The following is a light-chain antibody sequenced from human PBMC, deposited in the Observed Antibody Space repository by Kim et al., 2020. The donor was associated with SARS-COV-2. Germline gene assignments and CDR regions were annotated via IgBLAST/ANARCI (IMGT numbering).Light chain of an antibody. J-gene: IGLJ2*01. CDR1: NNGSKS. CDR2: YDS. V-gene: IGLV3-21*04. CDR3: QVWDSSSDHPGVV. Sequence: GQTARITCGGNNNGSKSVHWYQRKPGQAPVLFIYYDSDRPSGIPERFSGSNSGNTATLTISRVEAGDEADYYCQVWDSSSDHPGVVFGGGTQLTVL.